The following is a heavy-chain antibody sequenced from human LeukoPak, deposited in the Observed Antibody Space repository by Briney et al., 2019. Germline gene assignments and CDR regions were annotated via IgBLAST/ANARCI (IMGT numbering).Heavy chain of an antibody. CDR2: IWYDGSNK. V-gene: IGHV3-33*03. D-gene: IGHD3-16*01. CDR3: ARGKYYFDY. Sequence: GRSLRLSCAASGFTFSSYGMHWVRQAPGKGLEWVAVIWYDGSNKYYADSVKGRFTISRDNAKNSLYLQMNSLRAEDTAVYYCARGKYYFDYWGQGTLVTVSS. CDR1: GFTFSSYG. J-gene: IGHJ4*02.